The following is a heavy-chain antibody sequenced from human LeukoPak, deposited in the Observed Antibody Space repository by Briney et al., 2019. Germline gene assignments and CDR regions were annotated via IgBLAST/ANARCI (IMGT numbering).Heavy chain of an antibody. Sequence: PGGSLRLSCAASGFTFSNYAMSWVRQAPGKGLEWVAFIRYDGSNKYYADSVKGRFTISRDNSKNTLYLQMNSLRAEDTAVYYCAKARQKDNWFDPWGQGTLVTVSS. CDR2: IRYDGSNK. CDR3: AKARQKDNWFDP. V-gene: IGHV3-30*02. CDR1: GFTFSNYA. J-gene: IGHJ5*02.